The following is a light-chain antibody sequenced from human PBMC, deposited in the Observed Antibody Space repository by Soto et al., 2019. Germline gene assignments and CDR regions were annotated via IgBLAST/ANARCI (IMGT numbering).Light chain of an antibody. CDR1: SSDVGGYNY. CDR2: EVS. CDR3: SSFAGSNTV. J-gene: IGLJ2*01. V-gene: IGLV2-8*01. Sequence: QSVLTQPPSASGSPGQSVTISCTGTSSDVGGYNYVSWYQHHPGKGPKLMIYEVSKRTSGVPDRFSGSKSGNTASLTVSGLQAEDEADYYCSSFAGSNTVFGGGTQLTVL.